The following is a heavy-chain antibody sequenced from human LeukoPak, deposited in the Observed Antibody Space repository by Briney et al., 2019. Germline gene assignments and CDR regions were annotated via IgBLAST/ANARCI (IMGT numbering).Heavy chain of an antibody. J-gene: IGHJ4*02. CDR1: GYTFTGYY. Sequence: ASVKVSCKASGYTFTGYYMHWVRQAPGQGLEWMGWINPNRGGTNYAQKFQGRVTMTRDTSISTAYMKLSRLRSDDTAVYYCARDPPPIRYYYDSSGYYNGYWGQGTLVTVSS. CDR2: INPNRGGT. V-gene: IGHV1-2*02. D-gene: IGHD3-22*01. CDR3: ARDPPPIRYYYDSSGYYNGY.